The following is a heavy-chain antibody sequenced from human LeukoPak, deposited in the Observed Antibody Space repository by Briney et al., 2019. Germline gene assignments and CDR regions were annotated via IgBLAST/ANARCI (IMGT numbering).Heavy chain of an antibody. V-gene: IGHV1-8*01. Sequence: ASVKVSCKASGYTFTSYDINWVRQATGQGLEWMGWMNPNSGNTGYAQKFQGRATMTRNTSISTAYMELSSLRSEDTAVYYCARGSLLYSGSYYSLGDYWGQGTLVTVSS. CDR1: GYTFTSYD. CDR2: MNPNSGNT. J-gene: IGHJ4*02. CDR3: ARGSLLYSGSYYSLGDY. D-gene: IGHD1-26*01.